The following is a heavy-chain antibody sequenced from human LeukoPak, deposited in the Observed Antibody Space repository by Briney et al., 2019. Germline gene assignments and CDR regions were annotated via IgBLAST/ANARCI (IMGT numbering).Heavy chain of an antibody. Sequence: GASVKVSCKASGYTFSSYGFSWVRRAPGQGLEWMGWINAYNGNTNYAQNLQGRVTMTTDTSTSTAYMELRSLRSDDTAVYYCARRQGTTLNFDYWGQGTLVTVSS. J-gene: IGHJ4*02. CDR3: ARRQGTTLNFDY. CDR2: INAYNGNT. V-gene: IGHV1-18*01. D-gene: IGHD1-1*01. CDR1: GYTFSSYG.